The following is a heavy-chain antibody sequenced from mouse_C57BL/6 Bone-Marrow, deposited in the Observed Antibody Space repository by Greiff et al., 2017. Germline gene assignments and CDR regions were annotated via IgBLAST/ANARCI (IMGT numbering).Heavy chain of an antibody. CDR3: ARPDYYGSTAWFAY. CDR2: ISSGGSYT. J-gene: IGHJ3*01. V-gene: IGHV5-6*01. CDR1: GFTFSSYG. D-gene: IGHD1-1*01. Sequence: EVQLQQSGGDLVKPGGSLKLSCAASGFTFSSYGMSWVRQTPDKRLEWVATISSGGSYTYYPDSVKGRFTISRDNAKNTLYLQMSSLKSEDTAMYYCARPDYYGSTAWFAYWGQGTLVTVSA.